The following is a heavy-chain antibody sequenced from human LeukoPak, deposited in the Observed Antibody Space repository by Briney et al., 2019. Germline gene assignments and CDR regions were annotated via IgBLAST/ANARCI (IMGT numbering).Heavy chain of an antibody. Sequence: GASVKVSCKPSGGTFSTYAISWVRQAAGQGREWMGGIIPIFGTANYAQKFQGRVTITTDESTSTAYMELSSLRSEDTAVYYCARALGTYYYGSGSYGYWGQGTLVTVSS. D-gene: IGHD3-10*01. CDR1: GGTFSTYA. J-gene: IGHJ4*02. V-gene: IGHV1-69*05. CDR2: IIPIFGTA. CDR3: ARALGTYYYGSGSYGY.